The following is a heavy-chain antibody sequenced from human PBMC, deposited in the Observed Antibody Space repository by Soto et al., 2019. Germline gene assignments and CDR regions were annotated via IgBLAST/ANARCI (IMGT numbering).Heavy chain of an antibody. Sequence: GGSLRLSCAASGFTFSDYYMSWIRQAPGKGLEWVSYISSSGSTIYYADSVKGRFTISRDNAKNSLYLQMNSLRAEDTAVYYCARVAACSGGSCYWGFLGYWGQGTLVTVSS. CDR2: ISSSGSTI. V-gene: IGHV3-11*01. CDR1: GFTFSDYY. J-gene: IGHJ4*02. D-gene: IGHD2-15*01. CDR3: ARVAACSGGSCYWGFLGY.